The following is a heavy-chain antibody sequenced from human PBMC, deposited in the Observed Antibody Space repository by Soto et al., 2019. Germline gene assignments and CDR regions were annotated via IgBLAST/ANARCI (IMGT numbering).Heavy chain of an antibody. CDR1: GFTVSSNY. D-gene: IGHD1-26*01. J-gene: IGHJ6*02. Sequence: QPGGSLRLSCAASGFTVSSNYMSWVRQAPGKGLEWVSVIYSGGSTYYADSVKGRFTISRDNSKNTLYLQMNSLRAEDTAVYYCNLWELREGYYYGMDVWGQGTTVTVSS. CDR2: IYSGGST. CDR3: NLWELREGYYYGMDV. V-gene: IGHV3-53*01.